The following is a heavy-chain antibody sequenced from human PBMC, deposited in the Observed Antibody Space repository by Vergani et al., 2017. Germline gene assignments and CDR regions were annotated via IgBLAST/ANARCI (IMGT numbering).Heavy chain of an antibody. CDR3: ARENQQQQPEYYFDY. D-gene: IGHD6-13*01. J-gene: IGHJ4*02. CDR1: GGSISSGDYY. Sequence: QVQLQESGPGLVKPSQTLSLTCTVSGGSISSGDYYWSWIRQPPGKGLEWIGYISYSGSTYYNPSLKSRVTISVDTSKNQFSLKLSSVTAADTAVYYCARENQQQQPEYYFDYWGQGTLVTVSS. CDR2: ISYSGST. V-gene: IGHV4-30-4*01.